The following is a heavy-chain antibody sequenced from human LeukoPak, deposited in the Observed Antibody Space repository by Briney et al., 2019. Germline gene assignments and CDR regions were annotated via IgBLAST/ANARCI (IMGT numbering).Heavy chain of an antibody. Sequence: GGSLRLSCAASGFTFSSYAMHWVRQAPGKGLEWVAVISYDGSNKYYADSVKGRFTISRDNSKNTLYLQMNSLRAEDTALYYCAREVSEGFDFWGQGTLVTVSS. CDR2: ISYDGSNK. J-gene: IGHJ4*02. CDR1: GFTFSSYA. D-gene: IGHD3-22*01. V-gene: IGHV3-30-3*01. CDR3: AREVSEGFDF.